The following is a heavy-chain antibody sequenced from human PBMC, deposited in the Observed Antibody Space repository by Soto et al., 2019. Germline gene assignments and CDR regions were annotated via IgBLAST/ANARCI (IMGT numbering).Heavy chain of an antibody. Sequence: ASVKVSCKTSGYTFTSFGITWVRQAPGQGLEWMGWISAYNGDTNYAQNFQGRVTMTTDTSTTTAYMELRKLRSDDTAVYYCAGPVDYYYYDMDVWGQGTTVTVSS. V-gene: IGHV1-18*01. CDR3: AGPVDYYYYDMDV. CDR2: ISAYNGDT. CDR1: GYTFTSFG. J-gene: IGHJ6*02.